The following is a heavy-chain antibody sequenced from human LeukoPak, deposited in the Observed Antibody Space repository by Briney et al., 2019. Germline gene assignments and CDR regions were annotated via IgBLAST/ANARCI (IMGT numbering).Heavy chain of an antibody. D-gene: IGHD3-22*01. V-gene: IGHV4-61*02. CDR1: GGSISSGSYY. Sequence: SETLSLTCTVSGGSISSGSYYWNWIRQPAGKGLEWIGRIYTSGSTKYNPSLKSRVTISVDTSKNQFSLKLSSVTAADTAVYYCARAATYYYDSSGEKGHFDYWGQGTLVTVSS. J-gene: IGHJ4*02. CDR3: ARAATYYYDSSGEKGHFDY. CDR2: IYTSGST.